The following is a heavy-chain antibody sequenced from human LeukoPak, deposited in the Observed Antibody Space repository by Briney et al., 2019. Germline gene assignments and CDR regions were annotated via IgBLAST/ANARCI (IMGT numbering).Heavy chain of an antibody. CDR2: INHSGST. CDR1: GGSFSGYY. J-gene: IGHJ4*02. Sequence: PSETLSLTCAVYGGSFSGYYWSWIRQPPGKGLEWIGEINHSGSTNYNPSLKSRVTISVDTSKNQFSLKLSSVTAADTAVYYCARGGYSGYGRWGQGTLVTVSS. D-gene: IGHD5-12*01. V-gene: IGHV4-34*01. CDR3: ARGGYSGYGR.